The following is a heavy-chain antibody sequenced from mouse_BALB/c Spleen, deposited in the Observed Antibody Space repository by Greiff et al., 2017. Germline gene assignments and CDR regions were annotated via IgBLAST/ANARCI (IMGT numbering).Heavy chain of an antibody. CDR2: INPRTGYT. CDR1: GYTFTSYW. V-gene: IGHV1-7*01. CDR3: ARDNSGYVGAMDY. J-gene: IGHJ4*01. Sequence: QVQLMESGADLAKPGASVKMSCKASGYTFTSYWMHWVKQRPGQGLEWIGYINPRTGYTEYTQKFKDTATLTADKSSSTAYMHLRSLTAEDSAVYDWARDNSGYVGAMDYWGQGTSVTVSS. D-gene: IGHD3-2*01.